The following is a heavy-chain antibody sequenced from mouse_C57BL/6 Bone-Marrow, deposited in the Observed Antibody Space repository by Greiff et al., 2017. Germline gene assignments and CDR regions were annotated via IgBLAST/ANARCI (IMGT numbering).Heavy chain of an antibody. V-gene: IGHV1-15*01. CDR2: IDPETGGT. Sequence: QVQLQQSGAELVRPGASVTLSCKASGYTFTDYEMHWVKQTPVHGLEWIGAIDPETGGTAYNQKFKGKAILTADKSSSTAYMELRSLTSEESAVYYCTRRRDDYDREVRWAMDYWGQGTSVTVSS. CDR1: GYTFTDYE. CDR3: TRRRDDYDREVRWAMDY. D-gene: IGHD2-4*01. J-gene: IGHJ4*01.